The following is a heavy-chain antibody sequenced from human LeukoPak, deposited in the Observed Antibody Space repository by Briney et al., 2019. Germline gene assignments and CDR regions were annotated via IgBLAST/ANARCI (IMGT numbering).Heavy chain of an antibody. D-gene: IGHD6-13*01. J-gene: IGHJ4*02. Sequence: SETLSLTCTVSGGSISSYYWSWIRQPPGKGLEWIGYIYSSGSTNYNPSLKSRVTISVDTSKNQLSLKLNSVTAADTAVYYCARAHSSSWYMDYWGQGTLVTFSS. V-gene: IGHV4-59*01. CDR1: GGSISSYY. CDR2: IYSSGST. CDR3: ARAHSSSWYMDY.